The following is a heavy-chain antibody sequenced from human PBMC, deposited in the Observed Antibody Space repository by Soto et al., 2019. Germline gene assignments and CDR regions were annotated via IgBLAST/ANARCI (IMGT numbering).Heavy chain of an antibody. Sequence: QVQLQESGPGLVKPSQTLSLTCTVSGGSISSGGYYWSWIRQHPGKGLEWIGYIYYRGSTYYNPSLKSRVTISGDSSKNQFSLKLSSVTAADTAVYYCARSSGVAAAGPFDYWGQGTLVTVSS. D-gene: IGHD6-13*01. J-gene: IGHJ4*02. CDR1: GGSISSGGYY. CDR3: ARSSGVAAAGPFDY. V-gene: IGHV4-31*03. CDR2: IYYRGST.